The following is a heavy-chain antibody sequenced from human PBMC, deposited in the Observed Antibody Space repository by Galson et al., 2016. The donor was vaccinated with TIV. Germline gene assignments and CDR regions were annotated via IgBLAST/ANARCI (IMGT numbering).Heavy chain of an antibody. J-gene: IGHJ3*02. Sequence: SVKVSCKASGYTFTEYYIHWVRQAPGQGLEWVGWINPNSGGTMYAQKFQGWVTMTRDTSITTAYMELSRLKSDDTAVYYCAKIGQEHDAFDIWGQGTMVTVFS. D-gene: IGHD1/OR15-1a*01. CDR1: GYTFTEYY. CDR3: AKIGQEHDAFDI. V-gene: IGHV1-2*04. CDR2: INPNSGGT.